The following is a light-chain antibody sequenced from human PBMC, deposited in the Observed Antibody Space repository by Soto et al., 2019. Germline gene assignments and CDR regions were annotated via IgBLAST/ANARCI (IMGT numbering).Light chain of an antibody. Sequence: EIVMTQSPATLSVSPGERATLSCRASQSVNSDLAWYQQKPGQSPRLLIYDAFTRATGIPARFNASASGTEFTLTINGLQSEDFALYYCQRYNNWPLTFGGGTKVDIK. CDR2: DAF. V-gene: IGKV3-15*01. J-gene: IGKJ4*01. CDR3: QRYNNWPLT. CDR1: QSVNSD.